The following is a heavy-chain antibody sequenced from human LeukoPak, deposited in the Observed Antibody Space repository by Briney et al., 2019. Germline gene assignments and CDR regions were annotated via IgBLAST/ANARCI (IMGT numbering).Heavy chain of an antibody. CDR1: GGSVSSGSYY. Sequence: PSEILSLTCTVSGGSVSSGSYYWSWIRQPPGKGLEWIGYIYYSGSTNYNPSLKSRVTISVDTSKNQFSLKLSSVTAADTAVYYCARGRAGSYYYYGMDVWGQGTTVTVSS. CDR2: IYYSGST. CDR3: ARGRAGSYYYYGMDV. D-gene: IGHD6-19*01. V-gene: IGHV4-61*01. J-gene: IGHJ6*02.